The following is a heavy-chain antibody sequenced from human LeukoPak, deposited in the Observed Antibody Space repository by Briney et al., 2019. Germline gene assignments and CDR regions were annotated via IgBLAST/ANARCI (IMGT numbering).Heavy chain of an antibody. CDR3: ARGERYPYYDFWSGYRGAFDI. CDR2: ISYDGSNK. J-gene: IGHJ3*02. V-gene: IGHV3-30*04. D-gene: IGHD3-3*01. CDR1: GFTFSSYA. Sequence: PGRSLRLSCAASGFTFSSYAMHWVRQAPAKGLEWVAVISYDGSNKYYADSVKGRFTISRDNSKNTLYLQMNSLRAEDTAVYYCARGERYPYYDFWSGYRGAFDIWGQGTMVTVSS.